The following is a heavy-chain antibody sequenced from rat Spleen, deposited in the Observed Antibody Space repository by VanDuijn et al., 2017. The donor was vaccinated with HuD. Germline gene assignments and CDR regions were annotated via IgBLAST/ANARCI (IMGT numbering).Heavy chain of an antibody. CDR1: GFTFSNYG. CDR2: INSGATNN. Sequence: EVQLVESGGGVVQPGRSLKLSCAASGFTFSNYGMAWVRQAPTKVLEWVATINSGATNNHYRDFVKGRFTISRDNAKSTLYLQMDSLRSEDTATYYCARLCIAAIGNWFAYWGQGTLVTVSS. D-gene: IGHD1-2*01. CDR3: ARLCIAAIGNWFAY. V-gene: IGHV5-29*01. J-gene: IGHJ3*01.